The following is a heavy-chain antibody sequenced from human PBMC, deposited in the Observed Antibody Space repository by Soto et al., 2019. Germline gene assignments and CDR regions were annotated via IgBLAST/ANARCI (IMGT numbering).Heavy chain of an antibody. D-gene: IGHD3-22*01. J-gene: IGHJ4*02. CDR2: ISSDGSRK. CDR3: ARDEYYDPSGPPFDY. CDR1: GFTFSSYA. V-gene: IGHV3-30-3*01. Sequence: GGSLRLSCAASGFTFSSYALHWVRQAPGKGLEWVAVISSDGSRKYYADSVKGRFTISRDNSKNTLYLQMNSLRAEDTAVYYCARDEYYDPSGPPFDYWGQGSLVTVSS.